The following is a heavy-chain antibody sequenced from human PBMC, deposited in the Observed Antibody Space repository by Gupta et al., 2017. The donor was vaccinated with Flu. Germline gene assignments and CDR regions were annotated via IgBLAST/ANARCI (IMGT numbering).Heavy chain of an antibody. CDR2: IHHSGHT. Sequence: VQLHDSGPGLVKPSETLSLTGGVAGYFISRGYYWAWIRQPPGKGMEWIASIHHSGHTQYSPSLKSRVTMSVDTSKSQFSLNLKSATAADTAVSYCAKSSYWDTTRGWDYWGQGTLVTVSS. J-gene: IGHJ4*02. CDR1: GYFISRGYY. D-gene: IGHD2-8*02. V-gene: IGHV4-38-2*01. CDR3: AKSSYWDTTRGWDY.